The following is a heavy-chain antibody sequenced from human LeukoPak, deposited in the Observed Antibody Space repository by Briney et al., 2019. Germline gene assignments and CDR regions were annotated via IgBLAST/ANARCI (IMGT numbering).Heavy chain of an antibody. Sequence: GGSLRLSCVASGLTFSDYYMCWIRQAPGKGLEWLSYISSSGDTLNYADSVKGRFTISRDIAKNSLYLQMNNLRAEDTAVYYCARDAGHQLSRRNYYAMDVWGQGTTVTVSS. CDR3: ARDAGHQLSRRNYYAMDV. J-gene: IGHJ6*02. V-gene: IGHV3-11*01. CDR2: ISSSGDTL. CDR1: GLTFSDYY. D-gene: IGHD2-2*01.